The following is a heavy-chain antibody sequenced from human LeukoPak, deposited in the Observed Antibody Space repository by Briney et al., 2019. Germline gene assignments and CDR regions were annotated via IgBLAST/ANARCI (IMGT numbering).Heavy chain of an antibody. CDR2: IYYTGSA. D-gene: IGHD2-15*01. CDR3: ARVPRGILLVADN. CDR1: GGSIDGYY. V-gene: IGHV4-59*01. J-gene: IGHJ4*02. Sequence: SETLSLTCTVSGGSIDGYYWSWIRQSAGKGLEWIGYIYYTGSAFYNPSLKSRVIISLDKSKNQLSLNLRSVTAADTAVYYCARVPRGILLVADNWGQGTLVTVSS.